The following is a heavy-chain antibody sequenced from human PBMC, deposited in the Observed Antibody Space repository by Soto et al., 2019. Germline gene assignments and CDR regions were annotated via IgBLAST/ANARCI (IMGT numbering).Heavy chain of an antibody. CDR3: AKDNLGGSGSYYYGMDV. CDR1: GFTFSSYG. Sequence: GGSLRLSCAASGFTFSSYGMHWVRQAPGKGLEWVAVISYDGSNKYYADSVKGRFTISRDNSKNTLYLQMNSLRAEDTAVYYCAKDNLGGSGSYYYGMDVWGQGTTVTVSS. J-gene: IGHJ6*02. V-gene: IGHV3-30*18. D-gene: IGHD3-10*01. CDR2: ISYDGSNK.